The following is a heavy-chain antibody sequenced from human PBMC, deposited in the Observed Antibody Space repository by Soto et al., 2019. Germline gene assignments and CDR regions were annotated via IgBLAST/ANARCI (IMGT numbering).Heavy chain of an antibody. J-gene: IGHJ6*02. D-gene: IGHD6-13*01. CDR1: GYGFTSYW. CDR3: ARRGIAAAGTIYYYYGMDV. CDR2: IYPGDSDT. V-gene: IGHV5-51*01. Sequence: PGESLKISCKGSGYGFTSYWIDWVGQMPGKGLEWMGIIYPGDSDTRYSPSFQGQVTISADKSISTAYLQWSSLKASDTAMYYCARRGIAAAGTIYYYYGMDVWGQGTTVTVSS.